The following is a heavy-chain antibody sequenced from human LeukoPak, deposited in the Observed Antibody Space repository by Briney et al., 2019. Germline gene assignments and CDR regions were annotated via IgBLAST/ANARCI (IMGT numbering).Heavy chain of an antibody. J-gene: IGHJ5*02. CDR2: IYYSGST. V-gene: IGHV4-59*01. CDR1: GGSISIYY. Sequence: SETLSLTCTVSGGSISIYYWSWIRQPPGKGLEWIGYIYYSGSTNHNPSLRSRVTISVDTSKNQFSQKLSSVTAADTAVYYCATTPRVYYYDSSGPWFDPWGQGTLVTVSS. D-gene: IGHD3-22*01. CDR3: ATTPRVYYYDSSGPWFDP.